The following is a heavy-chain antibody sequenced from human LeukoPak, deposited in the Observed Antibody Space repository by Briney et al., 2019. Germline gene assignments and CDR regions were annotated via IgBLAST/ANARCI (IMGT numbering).Heavy chain of an antibody. V-gene: IGHV3-30*04. J-gene: IGHJ4*02. Sequence: PGRSLRLSCAASGFTFSSYAMHWVRQAPGKGLEWVAVISYDGSNKYYADSVKGRFTISRDNSKNTLYLQMNSLRAEDTAVYYCASPLSNSEYSSGFDYWGQGTLVTVSS. CDR2: ISYDGSNK. D-gene: IGHD6-19*01. CDR3: ASPLSNSEYSSGFDY. CDR1: GFTFSSYA.